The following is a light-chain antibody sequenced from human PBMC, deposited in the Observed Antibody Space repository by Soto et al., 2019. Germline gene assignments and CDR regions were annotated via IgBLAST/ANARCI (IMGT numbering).Light chain of an antibody. Sequence: DMQMTQSPSSLSPFVRDRVTIACLARQRIXNYFDWYQHKPGKVPNVLXYDASTLHSGVPSRFSGGGSGTDFTLTISSLQPEYVANYYCQKYKSSPRTFGQGTKVDIK. J-gene: IGKJ1*01. CDR2: DAS. CDR1: QRIXNY. CDR3: QKYKSSPRT. V-gene: IGKV1-27*01.